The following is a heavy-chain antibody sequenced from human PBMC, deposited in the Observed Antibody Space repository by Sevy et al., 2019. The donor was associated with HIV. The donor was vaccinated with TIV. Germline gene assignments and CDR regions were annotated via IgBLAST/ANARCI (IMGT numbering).Heavy chain of an antibody. CDR3: ATPLPSGWYEGTGGYFDL. J-gene: IGHJ2*01. CDR1: GGSISSSSYY. V-gene: IGHV4-39*01. D-gene: IGHD6-19*01. CDR2: LYSTGAT. Sequence: SETLSLTCTISGGSISSSSYYWGWIRQPPGKGLEWMGSLYSTGATSYHPSLESRVTVSADTSRNRFYLKLDSVSAADMAVYYCATPLPSGWYEGTGGYFDLWGRGTLVTVSS.